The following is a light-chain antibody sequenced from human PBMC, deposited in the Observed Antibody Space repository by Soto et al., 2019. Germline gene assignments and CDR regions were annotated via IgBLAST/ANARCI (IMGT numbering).Light chain of an antibody. CDR2: DVS. J-gene: IGKJ1*01. V-gene: IGKV3-15*01. Sequence: EILMTQSPATLSVSPGERATLSCRSSQSVSSKLAWYQQKPGQAPRLLIYDVSTRATGIPARFRGSGSGTEVTPTISGLQSEDFAVYYCQRTIIWPWTFGQGTKVEMK. CDR3: QRTIIWPWT. CDR1: QSVSSK.